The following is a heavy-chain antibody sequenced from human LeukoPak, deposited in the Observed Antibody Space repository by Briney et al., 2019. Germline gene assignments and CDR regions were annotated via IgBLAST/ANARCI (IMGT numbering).Heavy chain of an antibody. CDR3: TRDSYSRD. CDR1: GFTVSSSY. J-gene: IGHJ4*02. CDR2: IQTNENT. D-gene: IGHD3-10*01. V-gene: IGHV3-53*01. Sequence: GGSLRLSCAASGFTVSSSYMSWVRQAPGKGLEWVSLIQTNENTYYADSVRGRFTISRDNSKNMVYLQMNSLRAEDTAVYYCTRDSYSRDWGQGTLVTVSS.